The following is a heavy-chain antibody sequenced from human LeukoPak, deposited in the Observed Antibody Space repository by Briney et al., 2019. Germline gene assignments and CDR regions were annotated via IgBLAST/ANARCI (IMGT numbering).Heavy chain of an antibody. Sequence: ASVKVSCKASGYTFTSYYMHWVRQAPGQGLEWMGIINPSGGSTSYAQKFQGRVTMTRDTSTSTVNMELSSLRSEDTAVYYCARTWFGELLFDYWGQGTLVTVSS. CDR1: GYTFTSYY. CDR2: INPSGGST. V-gene: IGHV1-46*01. CDR3: ARTWFGELLFDY. J-gene: IGHJ4*02. D-gene: IGHD3-10*01.